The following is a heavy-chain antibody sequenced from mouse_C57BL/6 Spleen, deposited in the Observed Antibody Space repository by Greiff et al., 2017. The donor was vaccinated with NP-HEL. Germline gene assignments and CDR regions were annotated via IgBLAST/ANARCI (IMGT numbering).Heavy chain of an antibody. J-gene: IGHJ4*01. CDR1: GYSFTDYN. V-gene: IGHV1-39*01. CDR3: ARKYDYDEDYAMDY. CDR2: INPNYGTT. D-gene: IGHD2-4*01. Sequence: VQLKESGPELVKPGASVKISCKASGYSFTDYNMNWVKQSNGKSLEWIGVINPNYGTTSYNQKFKGKATLTVDQSSSTAYMQLNSLTSEDSAVYYCARKYDYDEDYAMDYWGQGTSVTVSS.